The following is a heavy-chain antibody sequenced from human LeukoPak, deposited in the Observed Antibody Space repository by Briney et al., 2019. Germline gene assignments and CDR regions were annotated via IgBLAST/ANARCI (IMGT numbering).Heavy chain of an antibody. J-gene: IGHJ4*02. V-gene: IGHV3-23*01. CDR3: AKEVRPVYSSGWDFDY. Sequence: GGSLRLSCAASGFTFSSYAMSWVRQAPGKGLEWVSAISGSGGSTYYADSVKGRFTISRDNSKNTLYLQMNSLRAEDTAVYYCAKEVRPVYSSGWDFDYWGQGTLVTVSS. CDR2: ISGSGGST. CDR1: GFTFSSYA. D-gene: IGHD6-19*01.